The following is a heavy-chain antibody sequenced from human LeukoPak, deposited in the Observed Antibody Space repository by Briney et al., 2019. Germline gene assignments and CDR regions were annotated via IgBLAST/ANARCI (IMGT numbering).Heavy chain of an antibody. CDR1: GFTFSSYA. CDR2: ISSSSTTI. V-gene: IGHV3-48*01. D-gene: IGHD3-9*01. Sequence: GGSLRLSCAASGFTFSSYAMSWVRQAPGKGLEWVSYISSSSTTIYYADSVKGRFTISRDNAKNSLYLQMNSLRAEDTAVYYCASSPVGYDILTGYPGGWGQGTLVTVSS. J-gene: IGHJ4*02. CDR3: ASSPVGYDILTGYPGG.